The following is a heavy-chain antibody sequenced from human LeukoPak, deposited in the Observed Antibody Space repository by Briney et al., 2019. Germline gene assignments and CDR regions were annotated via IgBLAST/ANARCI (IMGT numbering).Heavy chain of an antibody. D-gene: IGHD3-3*01. V-gene: IGHV1-46*01. J-gene: IGHJ6*02. CDR2: INPSGGST. CDR3: ARDLRYDFWSDSYGMDV. Sequence: ASVKVSCKASGYTFTSYYMHWVRQAPGQGLEWMRIINPSGGSTSYAQKFQGRVTMTRDTSTSTVYMELSSLRSEDTAVYYCARDLRYDFWSDSYGMDVWGQGTTVTVSS. CDR1: GYTFTSYY.